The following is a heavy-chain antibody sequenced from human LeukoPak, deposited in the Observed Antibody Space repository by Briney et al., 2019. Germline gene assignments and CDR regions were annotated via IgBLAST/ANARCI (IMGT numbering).Heavy chain of an antibody. D-gene: IGHD2-15*01. J-gene: IGHJ4*02. Sequence: GGSLRLSCAASGFTLSDHYMDWVRQAPGKGLEWVGRTRNKANSYSTEYAASVKGRFTISRDESKNSLYLQMNSLRDEDTAVYYCARDVGCNDYWGQGTLVTVSS. CDR2: TRNKANSYST. CDR1: GFTLSDHY. CDR3: ARDVGCNDY. V-gene: IGHV3-72*01.